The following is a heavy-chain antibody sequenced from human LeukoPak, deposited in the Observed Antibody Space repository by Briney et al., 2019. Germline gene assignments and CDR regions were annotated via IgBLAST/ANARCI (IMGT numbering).Heavy chain of an antibody. CDR1: GGSISSSSYY. Sequence: SETLSLTCTVSGGSISSSSYYWGWIRQPPGKGLEWIGEINHSGSTNYNPSLKSRVTISVDTSKNQFSLKLSSVTAADTAVYYCARGKVDYYYYYMDVWGKGTTVTVSS. J-gene: IGHJ6*03. V-gene: IGHV4-39*07. CDR2: INHSGST. CDR3: ARGKVDYYYYYMDV.